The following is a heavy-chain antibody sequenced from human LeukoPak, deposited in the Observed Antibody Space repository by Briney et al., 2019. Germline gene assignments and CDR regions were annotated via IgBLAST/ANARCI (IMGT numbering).Heavy chain of an antibody. CDR3: ARDLSAVAGTGFFDL. Sequence: SVKVSCKASGGTFSSYGISWVRQAPGEGLEWMGRIVPILGIEENAQKFQGRVTITADKPTSTAYMELSSLRSDDTAVYYCARDLSAVAGTGFFDLWGRGTLVTVSP. V-gene: IGHV1-69*04. CDR2: IVPILGIE. CDR1: GGTFSSYG. J-gene: IGHJ2*01. D-gene: IGHD6-19*01.